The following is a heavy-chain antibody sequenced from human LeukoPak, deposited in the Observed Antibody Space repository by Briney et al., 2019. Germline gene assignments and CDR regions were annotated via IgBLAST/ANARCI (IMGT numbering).Heavy chain of an antibody. Sequence: SETLSLTCTVSGGSISSYYWSWIRQPPGKGLEWIGYIYYTGSTNYNPSLKSRVTISVDTSKNQFSLKLSSVTAADTAVYYCASYSSGWPLGYYGMDVWGQGTTVTVSS. CDR1: GGSISSYY. J-gene: IGHJ6*02. D-gene: IGHD6-19*01. CDR2: IYYTGST. V-gene: IGHV4-59*12. CDR3: ASYSSGWPLGYYGMDV.